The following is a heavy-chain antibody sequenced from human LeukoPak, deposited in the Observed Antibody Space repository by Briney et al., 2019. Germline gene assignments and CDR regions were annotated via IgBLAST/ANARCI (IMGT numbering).Heavy chain of an antibody. Sequence: GESLKISCKASGYRFTTDYIGWVRPMPGKGLEWMGIIYLDDSETNYSPSFQGQLSMSVDRSITTAYLQWSSLKASDTAIYYCARQAYGSHFDAFDIWGQETMVTVTS. CDR2: IYLDDSET. CDR3: ARQAYGSHFDAFDI. CDR1: GYRFTTDY. J-gene: IGHJ3*02. V-gene: IGHV5-51*01. D-gene: IGHD3-22*01.